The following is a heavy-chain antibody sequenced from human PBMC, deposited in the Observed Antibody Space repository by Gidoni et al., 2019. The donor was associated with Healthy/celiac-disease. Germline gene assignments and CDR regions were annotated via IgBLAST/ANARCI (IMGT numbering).Heavy chain of an antibody. CDR1: RFTLSSYS. CDR2: ISSSSSYI. Sequence: EVQLVASGGGLVKPGGSLRPTCAASRFTLSSYSMNWVRQAPGKGLEWVSSISSSSSYIYYADSVKGRFTISRDNAKNSLYLQMNSLRAEDTAVYYCARDTYSSSWRFDYWGQGTLVTVSS. CDR3: ARDTYSSSWRFDY. D-gene: IGHD6-13*01. J-gene: IGHJ4*02. V-gene: IGHV3-21*01.